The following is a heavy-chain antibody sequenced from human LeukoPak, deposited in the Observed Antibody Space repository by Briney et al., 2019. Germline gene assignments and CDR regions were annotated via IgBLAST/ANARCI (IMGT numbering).Heavy chain of an antibody. Sequence: GGSLRLSCTASGFTFGDYIMSWFRQAPGKGLEWVGFIRSKSSGGTTEYAASVKGRFTISRDDSKSIAYLQMNSLKTEDTAVYYCTVISGDYWGQGTLVTVSS. V-gene: IGHV3-49*03. J-gene: IGHJ4*02. D-gene: IGHD2-21*01. CDR2: IRSKSSGGTT. CDR3: TVISGDY. CDR1: GFTFGDYI.